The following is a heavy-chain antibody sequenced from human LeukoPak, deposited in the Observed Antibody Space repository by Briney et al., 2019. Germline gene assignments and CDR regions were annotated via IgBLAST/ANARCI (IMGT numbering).Heavy chain of an antibody. D-gene: IGHD4-17*01. Sequence: PSETLSLTCAVSADSFSSHYWTWIRQAPGKGLEWVGYTSYIGSTNYNPSLKSRVTISIDTSKNQFSLKLSSVTAADTAVYYCARDLVTVTKGFDIWGQGTMVSVSS. CDR1: ADSFSSHY. V-gene: IGHV4-59*11. CDR3: ARDLVTVTKGFDI. J-gene: IGHJ3*02. CDR2: TSYIGST.